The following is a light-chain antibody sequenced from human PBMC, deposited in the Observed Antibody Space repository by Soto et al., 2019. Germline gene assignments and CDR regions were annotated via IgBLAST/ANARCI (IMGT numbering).Light chain of an antibody. V-gene: IGKV1-39*01. CDR2: SAS. CDR3: QQSYSTPRT. J-gene: IGKJ2*01. Sequence: DIRMTQSPSSLSASVGDTVTMTCRAGQTIGQYVSWYRQKPGKAPDLLIYSASTLQRGVPSRFRGSGSETVFTLTINGLQPEDFGTYYCQQSYSTPRTFGQGTKLEIK. CDR1: QTIGQY.